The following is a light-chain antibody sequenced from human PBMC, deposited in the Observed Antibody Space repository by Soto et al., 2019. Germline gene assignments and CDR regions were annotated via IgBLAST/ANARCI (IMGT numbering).Light chain of an antibody. CDR3: QQSYNPPYT. V-gene: IGKV1-39*01. Sequence: DLQMTQSPSSLSASVGGRVTITCRASQSIRIYLNWYQQKPGKAPNLLIYTTSILQSGVPSRFSGSGSETDFTLTINSLQPEDFATYYCQQSYNPPYTFGQGTKLEIK. CDR2: TTS. J-gene: IGKJ2*01. CDR1: QSIRIY.